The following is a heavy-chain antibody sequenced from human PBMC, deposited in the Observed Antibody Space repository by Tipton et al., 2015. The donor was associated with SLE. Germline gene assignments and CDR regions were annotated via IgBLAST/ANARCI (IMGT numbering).Heavy chain of an antibody. V-gene: IGHV3-21*01. CDR2: ISSSSSYI. CDR3: ARGHDDFWSGYYDY. CDR1: GFTFSSYS. J-gene: IGHJ4*02. Sequence: QLVQSGGGLVKPGGSLRLSCAASGFTFSSYSMNWVRQAPGKGLEWVSSISSSSSYIYYADSVKGRFTISRDNAKNSLYLQMNSLRAEDTAVYYCARGHDDFWSGYYDYWGQGTLVTVSS. D-gene: IGHD3-3*01.